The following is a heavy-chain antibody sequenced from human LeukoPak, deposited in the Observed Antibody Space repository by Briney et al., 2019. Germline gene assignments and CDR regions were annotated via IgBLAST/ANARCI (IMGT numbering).Heavy chain of an antibody. Sequence: EPSETLSLTCTVSGGSISSYYWSWIRQPPGKGLEWIGYIYYSGSTYYNPSLKSRVTISVDRSKNQFSLKLSSVTAADTAVYYCASAAQPYYFDYWGQGTLVTVSS. CDR3: ASAAQPYYFDY. CDR1: GGSISSYY. V-gene: IGHV4-59*12. D-gene: IGHD2-2*01. CDR2: IYYSGST. J-gene: IGHJ4*02.